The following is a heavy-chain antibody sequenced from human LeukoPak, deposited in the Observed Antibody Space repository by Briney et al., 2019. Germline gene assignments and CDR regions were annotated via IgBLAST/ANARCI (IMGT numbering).Heavy chain of an antibody. D-gene: IGHD3-10*01. V-gene: IGHV4-59*12. J-gene: IGHJ4*02. CDR1: GGSISSYY. CDR3: ARDLSYYYGSGSYSY. Sequence: SETLSLTCTVSGGSISSYYWSWIRQPPGKGLEWIGYIYYSGSTNYNPSLKSRVTISVDTSKNQFSLKLSSVTAADTAVYYCARDLSYYYGSGSYSYWGQGTLVTVSS. CDR2: IYYSGST.